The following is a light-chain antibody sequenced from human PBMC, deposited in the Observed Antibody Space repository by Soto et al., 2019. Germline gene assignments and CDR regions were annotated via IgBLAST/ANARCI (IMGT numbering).Light chain of an antibody. J-gene: IGKJ1*01. CDR2: DAS. V-gene: IGKV3-11*01. CDR3: QQRFNWPPQT. CDR1: QSVSTY. Sequence: EIVLTQSPATLSLSPGERATLSCRASQSVSTYLAWYQQKPGQAPRLLISDASNRAAGIPARFGGSGSGTDFTLTISGLEPEDSAVYYCQQRFNWPPQTFGQGTKVDIK.